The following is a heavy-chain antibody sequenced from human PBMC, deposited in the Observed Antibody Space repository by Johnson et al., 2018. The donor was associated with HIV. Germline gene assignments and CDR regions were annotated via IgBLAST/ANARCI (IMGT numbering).Heavy chain of an antibody. V-gene: IGHV3-53*01. CDR1: GFTVSSNY. CDR2: IYSGGNI. CDR3: AKGTTSYYYETTGDGFDI. Sequence: EVQLVESGGGLIQPGGSLRLSCAVSGFTVSSNYMSWVRQAPGKGLEWVSVIYSGGNIYYADSVKGRFTISRDNSKNTLYLRMNSLRAEDTAVYYCAKGTTSYYYETTGDGFDIWGQGTMVTVSS. D-gene: IGHD3-22*01. J-gene: IGHJ3*02.